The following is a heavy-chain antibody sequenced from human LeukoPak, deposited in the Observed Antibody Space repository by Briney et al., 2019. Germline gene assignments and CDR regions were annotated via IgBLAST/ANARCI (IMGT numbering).Heavy chain of an antibody. CDR2: ISGSGGST. CDR1: GFTFSSYA. CDR3: AKNPSSGWTGDYFDY. V-gene: IGHV3-23*01. J-gene: IGHJ4*02. Sequence: PGGSLRLSCAASGFTFSSYAMSWVRQAPGKGLEWVSAISGSGGSTYYADSVKGRFTISRDDSKNTLYLQMNSLRAEDTAVYYCAKNPSSGWTGDYFDYWGQGTLVTVS. D-gene: IGHD6-19*01.